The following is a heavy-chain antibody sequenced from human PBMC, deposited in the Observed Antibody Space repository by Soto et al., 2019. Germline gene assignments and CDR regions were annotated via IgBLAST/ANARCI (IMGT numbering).Heavy chain of an antibody. J-gene: IGHJ3*02. CDR1: GGSISSGGYY. Sequence: QVQLQESGPGLVKPSQTLSLTCTVSGGSISSGGYYWSWIRQHPGKGLEWIGYIYYGGSTYYNPSLQIRVTLSVDTSKNQFSLKLSSVTAADTAVYYCATRRAPTYFDIWGQGTMVTVSS. D-gene: IGHD2-2*01. CDR3: ATRRAPTYFDI. CDR2: IYYGGST. V-gene: IGHV4-31*03.